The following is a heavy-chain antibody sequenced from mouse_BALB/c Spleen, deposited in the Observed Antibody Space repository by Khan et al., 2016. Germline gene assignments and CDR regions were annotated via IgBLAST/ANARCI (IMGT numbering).Heavy chain of an antibody. V-gene: IGHV3-1*02. D-gene: IGHD1-1*02. J-gene: IGHJ4*01. Sequence: EVQLQESGPDLVKPSQSLSLTCTVTGYSITSGYSWHWIRQFPGNKLEWMGYIHYSGGTKYIPSLKSRISITRDTSKNQFFLQLNSVTPEDTATYYCTRSRGDYAIDYWGQGTSVTVSS. CDR1: GYSITSGYS. CDR3: TRSRGDYAIDY. CDR2: IHYSGGT.